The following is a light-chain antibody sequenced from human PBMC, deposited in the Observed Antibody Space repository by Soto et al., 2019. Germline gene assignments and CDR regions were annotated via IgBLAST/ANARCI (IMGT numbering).Light chain of an antibody. CDR2: GAS. V-gene: IGKV3-20*01. CDR3: QQCGSSPLT. CDR1: QSVRSSY. Sequence: EIVLTQSPGTLSLSPGXRATLSCRASQSVRSSYLAWFQQRPGQAPRLLIYGASFRATGIPDRFSGSGSGTDFTLTINRLEPEDFAVYYCQQCGSSPLTFGGGTKVDIK. J-gene: IGKJ4*01.